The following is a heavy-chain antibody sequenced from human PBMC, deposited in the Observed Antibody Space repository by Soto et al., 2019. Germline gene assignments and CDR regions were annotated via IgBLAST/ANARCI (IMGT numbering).Heavy chain of an antibody. D-gene: IGHD4-17*01. CDR2: IYYSGST. CDR3: ARAVPGTVTSYTHS. Sequence: QVQLQESGPGLVKPSQTLSLTCTVSGGSISSGDYYWIWIRQHPGKGLEWIGYIYYSGSTYYNPSLNTPVTLSLDMSENQFSQKLRSVTAGVMAVYYWARAVPGTVTSYTHSWGQGTLVTVSS. V-gene: IGHV4-31*01. CDR1: GGSISSGDYY. J-gene: IGHJ4*02.